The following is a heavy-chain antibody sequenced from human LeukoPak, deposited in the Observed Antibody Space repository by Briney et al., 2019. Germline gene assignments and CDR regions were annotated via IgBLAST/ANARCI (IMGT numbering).Heavy chain of an antibody. J-gene: IGHJ5*02. CDR2: IYSGGST. Sequence: GGSLRLSCAASGFTFSSYAMSWVRQAPGKGLEWVSVIYSGGSTYYADSVKGRFTISRDNSKNTLYLQMNSLRAEDTAVYYCASLSLSTWGQGTLVTVSS. CDR1: GFTFSSYA. CDR3: ASLSLST. D-gene: IGHD5/OR15-5a*01. V-gene: IGHV3-53*01.